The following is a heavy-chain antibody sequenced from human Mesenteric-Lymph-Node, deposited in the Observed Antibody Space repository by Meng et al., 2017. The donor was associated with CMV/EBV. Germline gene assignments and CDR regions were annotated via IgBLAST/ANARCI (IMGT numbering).Heavy chain of an antibody. D-gene: IGHD6-13*01. CDR2: IYYSGST. J-gene: IGHJ4*02. CDR1: GGYISSGGYY. Sequence: CPVSGGYISSGGYYWSWIRQHPGKGLEWIGYIYYSGSTYYNPSLKSRVTISVDTSKNQFSLKLSSVTAADTAVYYCARTAAAGNDYWGQGTLVTVSS. CDR3: ARTAAAGNDY. V-gene: IGHV4-31*03.